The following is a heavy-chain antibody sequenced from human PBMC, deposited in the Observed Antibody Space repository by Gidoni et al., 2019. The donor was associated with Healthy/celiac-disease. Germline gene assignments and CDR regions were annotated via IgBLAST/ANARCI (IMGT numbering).Heavy chain of an antibody. CDR1: GFTFSSYA. V-gene: IGHV3-23*01. Sequence: EVQLLESGGGLVQPGGSLRLSCAASGFTFSSYAMSWVRQAPGKGLGGVSAISGSGGSTYYADSVKGRFTISRDNSKNTLYLQMNSLRAEDTAVYYCAKVPGRWYCSGGSCTGAFDIWGQGTMVTVSS. CDR3: AKVPGRWYCSGGSCTGAFDI. J-gene: IGHJ3*02. D-gene: IGHD2-15*01. CDR2: ISGSGGST.